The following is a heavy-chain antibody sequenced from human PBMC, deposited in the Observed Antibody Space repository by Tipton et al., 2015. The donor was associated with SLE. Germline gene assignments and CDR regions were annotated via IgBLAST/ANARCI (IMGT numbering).Heavy chain of an antibody. V-gene: IGHV4-59*01. CDR1: GGSISSYY. CDR2: IYYSGST. J-gene: IGHJ6*03. CDR3: ATKLVDTAMVPLYYYYYMDV. Sequence: TLSLTCTVSGGSISSYYWSWIRQPPGKGLEWIGCIYYSGSTNYNPSLKSRVTISVDTSKNQFSLKLSSVTAADTAVYYCATKLVDTAMVPLYYYYYMDVWGKGTTVTVSS. D-gene: IGHD5-18*01.